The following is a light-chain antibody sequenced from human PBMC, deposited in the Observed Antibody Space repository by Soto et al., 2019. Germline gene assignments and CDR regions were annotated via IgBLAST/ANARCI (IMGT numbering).Light chain of an antibody. CDR1: SSNIGADYE. J-gene: IGLJ1*01. Sequence: QSELTQPPSVSGAPGQRVIISCTGGSSNIGADYEVHWYQQLPGTAPKLLIYGNTNRPSGVPDRFSGSKSGSSASLAITGLQAEDEDEYYCQSYDNTLKGCVFGTGTKLTVL. V-gene: IGLV1-40*01. CDR2: GNT. CDR3: QSYDNTLKGCV.